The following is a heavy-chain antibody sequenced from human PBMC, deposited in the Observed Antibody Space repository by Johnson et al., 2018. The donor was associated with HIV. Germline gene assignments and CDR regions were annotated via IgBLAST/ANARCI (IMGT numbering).Heavy chain of an antibody. Sequence: QVQLVESGGGVVQPGRSLRLSCAASGFSLSSYAMHWVRQAPGKGLEWVAVISYDGSNKYYADSVKGRFTISRDNAKNTLYLQMNSLRAEDTAVYYCPRGFGSSVIVVVKGAFDIWGQGTMVTVS. CDR1: GFSLSSYA. CDR2: ISYDGSNK. J-gene: IGHJ3*02. V-gene: IGHV3-30*04. CDR3: PRGFGSSVIVVVKGAFDI. D-gene: IGHD3-22*01.